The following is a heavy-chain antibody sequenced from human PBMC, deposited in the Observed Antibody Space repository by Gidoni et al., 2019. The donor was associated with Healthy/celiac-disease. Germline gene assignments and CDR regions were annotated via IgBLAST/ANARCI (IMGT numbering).Heavy chain of an antibody. V-gene: IGHV6-1*01. CDR1: GDSVSCNSAS. Sequence: QVQLQQSGPGLVKPSQALSPPCAISGDSVSCNSASCNWIRQSPSRGLEVLGRTYYRSKWYNDYAVSVKSRITINPDTSKNQFALQLNTVTPEDTAVYYCARGPGVAGPMYNWFDPWGQGTLVTVSS. CDR3: ARGPGVAGPMYNWFDP. D-gene: IGHD6-19*01. CDR2: TYYRSKWYN. J-gene: IGHJ5*02.